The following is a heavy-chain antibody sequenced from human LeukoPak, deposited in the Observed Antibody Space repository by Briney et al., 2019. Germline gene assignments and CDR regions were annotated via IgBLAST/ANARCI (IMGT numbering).Heavy chain of an antibody. CDR2: ISYDGSNK. D-gene: IGHD6-13*01. CDR1: GFTFSSYA. J-gene: IGHJ3*02. V-gene: IGHV3-30*14. Sequence: GGSLRLSCAASGFTFSSYAMHWVRQAPGKGLEWVAVISYDGSNKYYADSVKGRFTTSRDNSKNTLYLQMGSLRAEDMAVYYCARVYSSSWYDAFDIWGQGTMVTVSS. CDR3: ARVYSSSWYDAFDI.